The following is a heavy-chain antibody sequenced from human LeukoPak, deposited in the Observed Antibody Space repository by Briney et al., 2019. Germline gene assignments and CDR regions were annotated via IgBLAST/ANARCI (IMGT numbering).Heavy chain of an antibody. D-gene: IGHD3-10*01. CDR1: GGSISRYY. J-gene: IGHJ4*02. CDR3: ARAELLWSPEIYY. Sequence: PSETLSLTCTVSGGSISRYYWSWLRQPPGKGLEWIGYIYYSGSTNYNPSLKSRVTISVDTSKNQFSLKLTSVTAADTAVYYCARAELLWSPEIYYWGQGTLVTVSS. V-gene: IGHV4-59*01. CDR2: IYYSGST.